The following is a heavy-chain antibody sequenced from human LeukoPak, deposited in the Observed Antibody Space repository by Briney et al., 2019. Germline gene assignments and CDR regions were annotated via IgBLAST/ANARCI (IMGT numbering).Heavy chain of an antibody. Sequence: PSETLSLTRTVSGGSISSYYWSWIRQPPGKGLEWIGYIYYSGSTNYNPSLKSRVTISVDTSKNQFSLKLSSVTAADTAVYYCARDGYSGTYYYGMDVWGQGTTVTVSS. V-gene: IGHV4-59*01. J-gene: IGHJ6*02. CDR1: GGSISSYY. CDR3: ARDGYSGTYYYGMDV. D-gene: IGHD5-24*01. CDR2: IYYSGST.